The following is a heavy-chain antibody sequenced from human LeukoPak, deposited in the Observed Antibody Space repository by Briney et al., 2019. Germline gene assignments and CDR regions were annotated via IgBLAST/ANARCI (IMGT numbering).Heavy chain of an antibody. J-gene: IGHJ3*02. Sequence: GESLKISCKGSGYSFTSYWIGWVRQMPGKGLEWMGIIYPGDSDTRYSPSFQGQVTISADNSITTAYVQWSSLKASDTAMYYCARAPSLVTGDVFDIWGQGTTVTVSS. D-gene: IGHD2-21*02. CDR2: IYPGDSDT. CDR1: GYSFTSYW. V-gene: IGHV5-51*01. CDR3: ARAPSLVTGDVFDI.